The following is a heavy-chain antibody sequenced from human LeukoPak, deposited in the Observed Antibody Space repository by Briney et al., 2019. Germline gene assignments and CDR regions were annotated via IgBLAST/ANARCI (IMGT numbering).Heavy chain of an antibody. D-gene: IGHD3-10*01. CDR2: ITPNSGDT. CDR3: ARDAGTSAAFDY. CDR1: GYTFTGYY. J-gene: IGHJ4*02. Sequence: ASVKVSCKASGYTFTGYYIHWVRQAPGKGLEWMGRITPNSGDTIYAQKFQGRLTMTRDTSMSTAYMDLSRLRYDDTAVYYCARDAGTSAAFDYWGQGTLVAVSS. V-gene: IGHV1-2*06.